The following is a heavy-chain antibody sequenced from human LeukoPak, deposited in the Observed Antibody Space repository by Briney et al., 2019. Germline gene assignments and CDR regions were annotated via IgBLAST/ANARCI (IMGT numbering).Heavy chain of an antibody. CDR3: ARVRSGYYFDN. D-gene: IGHD3-3*01. CDR1: GFTFNNYG. J-gene: IGHJ4*02. Sequence: GGSLRPSCAASGFTFNNYGVTWVRQAPGKGLEWVSVISGDGGTTFYADFVKGRFTISRDNSKNTLFLQMNSLRAEDTAIYYCARVRSGYYFDNWGQGTLVTVSS. CDR2: ISGDGGTT. V-gene: IGHV3-23*01.